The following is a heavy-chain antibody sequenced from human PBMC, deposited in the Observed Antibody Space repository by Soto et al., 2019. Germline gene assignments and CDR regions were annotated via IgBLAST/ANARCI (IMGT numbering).Heavy chain of an antibody. J-gene: IGHJ5*02. Sequence: PSETLSLTCAVYGGSFSGYYWSWIRQPPGKGLEWIGEINHSGSTNYNPSLKSRVTISVDTSKNQFSLKLSSVTAADTAVYYCARTSYSSSWYSANWFDPCGQGTLVTVSS. CDR1: GGSFSGYY. CDR2: INHSGST. D-gene: IGHD6-13*01. V-gene: IGHV4-34*01. CDR3: ARTSYSSSWYSANWFDP.